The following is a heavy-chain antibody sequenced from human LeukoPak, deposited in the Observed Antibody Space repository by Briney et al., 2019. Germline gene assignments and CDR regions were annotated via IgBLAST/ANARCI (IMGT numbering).Heavy chain of an antibody. J-gene: IGHJ4*02. CDR3: ARDRLRVPAARPDY. V-gene: IGHV3-21*01. CDR1: GFTFSSYS. Sequence: GGSLRLSCAASGFTFSSYSMNWIRQAPGKGLEWVSSISSSSSYIYYADSVKGRFTISRDNAKNSLYLQMNSLRAEDTAVYYCARDRLRVPAARPDYWGQGTLVTVSS. D-gene: IGHD2-2*01. CDR2: ISSSSSYI.